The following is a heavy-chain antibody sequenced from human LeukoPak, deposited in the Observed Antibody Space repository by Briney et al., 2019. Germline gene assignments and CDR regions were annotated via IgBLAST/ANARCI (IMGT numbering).Heavy chain of an antibody. CDR2: INPNSGGT. CDR1: GYTFTGYY. Sequence: GASVKVSCKASGYTFTGYYMHWVRQAPGQGLEWMGRINPNSGGTNHAQKFQGRVTMTRDTSISTAYMELSRLRSDDTAVYYCARAAAGTSYFDYWGQGTLVTVSS. CDR3: ARAAAGTSYFDY. J-gene: IGHJ4*02. V-gene: IGHV1-2*06. D-gene: IGHD6-19*01.